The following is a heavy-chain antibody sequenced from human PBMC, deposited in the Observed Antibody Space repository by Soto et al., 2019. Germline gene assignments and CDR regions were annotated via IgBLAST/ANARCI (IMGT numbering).Heavy chain of an antibody. V-gene: IGHV4-34*01. CDR2: INHSGST. J-gene: IGHJ6*02. CDR3: ARAWESHLLHNYYSGMDV. D-gene: IGHD2-2*01. Sequence: PSETLSLTCAVYGGSFSGYYWSWIRQPPGKGLEWIGEINHSGSTNYNPSLKSRVPISVDTSKNQFSLKLSSVTAADTAVYYCARAWESHLLHNYYSGMDVWGQGTTVTVSS. CDR1: GGSFSGYY.